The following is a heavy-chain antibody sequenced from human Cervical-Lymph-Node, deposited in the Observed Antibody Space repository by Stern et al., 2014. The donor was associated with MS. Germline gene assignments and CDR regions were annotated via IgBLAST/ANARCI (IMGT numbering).Heavy chain of an antibody. CDR3: ARKADWGDYFDY. D-gene: IGHD7-27*01. V-gene: IGHV4-59*08. J-gene: IGHJ4*02. Sequence: QVQLVQSGPGLLKPSETLSLTCTVSGDSIRRYYWTWIRQPPGKTLEWIGYSFYSGSSDYNPSLKSRVTMSVDKSNKQFSLKLSSVTAADTAVYYCARKADWGDYFDYWGQGTLVTVSS. CDR1: GDSIRRYY. CDR2: SFYSGSS.